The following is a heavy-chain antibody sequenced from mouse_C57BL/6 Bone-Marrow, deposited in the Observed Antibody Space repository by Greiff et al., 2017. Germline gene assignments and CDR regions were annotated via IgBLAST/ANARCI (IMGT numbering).Heavy chain of an antibody. CDR1: GYTFTSYW. CDR3: ARDADSFAY. J-gene: IGHJ3*01. V-gene: IGHV1-59*01. CDR2: IDPSDSYT. Sequence: VQLQQPGAELVRPGTSVKLSCKASGYTFTSYWMHWVKQRPGQGLEWIGVIDPSDSYTNYNQKFKGNATLTIDTASSTTYMQLSSQTSEDSSVCYRARDADSFAYWGQGTLVTVSA.